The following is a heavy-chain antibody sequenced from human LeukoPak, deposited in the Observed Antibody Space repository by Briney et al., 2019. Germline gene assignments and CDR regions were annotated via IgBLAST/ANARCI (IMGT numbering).Heavy chain of an antibody. CDR1: GFTFSSYG. CDR2: IRYDGSNK. V-gene: IGHV3-30*02. D-gene: IGHD3-22*01. CDR3: AKDDTMIVGHPDY. J-gene: IGHJ4*02. Sequence: GGSLRLSCAASGFTFSSYGMHWVRQAPGKGLEWVAFIRYDGSNKYYADSVKGRFTISRDNSKNTLYLQMNSLRAEDTAVYYCAKDDTMIVGHPDYWGQGTLVTVSS.